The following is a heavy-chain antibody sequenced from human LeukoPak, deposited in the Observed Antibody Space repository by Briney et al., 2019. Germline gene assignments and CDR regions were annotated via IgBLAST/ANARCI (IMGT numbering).Heavy chain of an antibody. CDR1: GYTFTSYD. CDR2: MNPNSGNT. CDR3: ARDFALAVAGTLDY. D-gene: IGHD6-19*01. V-gene: IGHV1-8*01. Sequence: ASVKVSCKASGYTFTSYDINWVRQATGQGLEWMGWMNPNSGNTGYAQKFQGRVTMTRNTSISTAYMELSSLRSEDTAVYYCARDFALAVAGTLDYWGQGTLVTVSS. J-gene: IGHJ4*02.